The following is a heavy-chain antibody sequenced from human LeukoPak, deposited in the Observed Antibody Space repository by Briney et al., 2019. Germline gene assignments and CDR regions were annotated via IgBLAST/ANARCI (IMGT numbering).Heavy chain of an antibody. CDR2: FYYSGST. CDR3: APHSPPERGYTYGPVDY. CDR1: GDPLSSYY. D-gene: IGHD5-18*01. Sequence: WETLSLTCTVSGDPLSSYYWSWLRQPPGKGLEGIVYFYYSGSTNYNLSLKSRVTISVDTSKTQFTLKLNSVTAADTAVYSCAPHSPPERGYTYGPVDYWGQGTLVTVSS. V-gene: IGHV4-59*08. J-gene: IGHJ4*02.